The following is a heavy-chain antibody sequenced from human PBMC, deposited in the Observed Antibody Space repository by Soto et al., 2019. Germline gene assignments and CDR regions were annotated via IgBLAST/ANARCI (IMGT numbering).Heavy chain of an antibody. CDR3: ARSYSRSYYYYYGMDV. Sequence: GGSLRLSCAASGFTFSSYSMNWVRQAPGKGLEWVSSISSSSSYIYYADSVKGRFTISRDNAKNSLYLQMNSLRAEDTAVYYCARSYSRSYYYYYGMDVWSQGTTVTVSS. CDR2: ISSSSSYI. D-gene: IGHD6-13*01. CDR1: GFTFSSYS. V-gene: IGHV3-21*01. J-gene: IGHJ6*02.